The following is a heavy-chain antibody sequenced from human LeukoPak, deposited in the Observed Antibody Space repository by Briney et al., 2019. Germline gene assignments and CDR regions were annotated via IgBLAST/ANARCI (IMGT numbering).Heavy chain of an antibody. D-gene: IGHD1-26*01. Sequence: PGGSLRLSCAASGFTFSDYYMSWIRQAPGKGLEWVSYISGSGSTIHYADSVKGRFTISRDNAKNSLYLQMNSLRAEDTSVYYCARSPYTESYYGDALDIWGQGTMVTVSS. CDR1: GFTFSDYY. V-gene: IGHV3-11*04. J-gene: IGHJ3*02. CDR3: ARSPYTESYYGDALDI. CDR2: ISGSGSTI.